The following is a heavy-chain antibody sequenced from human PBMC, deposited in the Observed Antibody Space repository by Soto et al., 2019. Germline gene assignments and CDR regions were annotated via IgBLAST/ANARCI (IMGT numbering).Heavy chain of an antibody. V-gene: IGHV1-2*02. D-gene: IGHD3-10*01. CDR1: GYPFTGYY. J-gene: IGHJ3*02. CDR3: ASPDPFRYGSAPDLDAFDI. Sequence: GASVKVSCKASGYPFTGYYMHWVRQAPGQGLEWMGWINPHSGGTNYAQKFQGRVTMTRATSISTAYMELSRLRSDDTAVYYCASPDPFRYGSAPDLDAFDIWGQGTMVTVSS. CDR2: INPHSGGT.